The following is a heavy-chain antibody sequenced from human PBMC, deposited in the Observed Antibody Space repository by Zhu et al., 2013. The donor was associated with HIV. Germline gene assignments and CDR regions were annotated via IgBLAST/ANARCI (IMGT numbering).Heavy chain of an antibody. CDR1: GGTFSSYA. Sequence: QVQLVQSGAEVKKPGSSVRVSCKASGGTFSSYAISWVRQAPGQGLEWMGGIIPMFGTANYAQKFQGRVTIIADESTSTAYMELSSLRSEDTAVYYCARDREMATINXFDPWGQGNPGHRXL. V-gene: IGHV1-69*01. CDR2: IIPMFGTA. D-gene: IGHD5-12*01. J-gene: IGHJ5*02. CDR3: ARDREMATINXFDP.